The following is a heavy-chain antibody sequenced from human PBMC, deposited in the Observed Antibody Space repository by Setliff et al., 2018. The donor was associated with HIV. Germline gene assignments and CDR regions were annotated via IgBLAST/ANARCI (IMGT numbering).Heavy chain of an antibody. CDR3: ARGTAPRPASVLEFLEWLFPNWFDP. CDR2: MNPNNGNT. CDR1: GYNFTDYD. D-gene: IGHD3-3*02. V-gene: IGHV1-8*02. Sequence: GASVKVSCKASGYNFTDYDINWVRQATGQGLEWMGWMNPNNGNTGYAEKFQGRVTMTRDTSISTAYTELSSLRSDDTAVYYCARGTAPRPASVLEFLEWLFPNWFDPWGQGTLVTVSS. J-gene: IGHJ5*02.